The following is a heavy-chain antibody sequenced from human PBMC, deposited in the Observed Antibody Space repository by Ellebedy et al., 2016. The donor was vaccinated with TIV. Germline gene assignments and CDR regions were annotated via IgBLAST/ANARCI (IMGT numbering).Heavy chain of an antibody. D-gene: IGHD2-2*03. CDR1: GFTFSSYD. CDR2: ISYDGNNK. V-gene: IGHV3-30*18. Sequence: PGGSLRLSCAASGFTFSSYDMHWVRQAPGKGLEWVALISYDGNNKYYADSVKGRFTISKDNSKNTLYLQMNTLRPEDTDVYYCAKVPLGFCNRPFCFYLDDWGQGTLVSVSS. CDR3: AKVPLGFCNRPFCFYLDD. J-gene: IGHJ4*02.